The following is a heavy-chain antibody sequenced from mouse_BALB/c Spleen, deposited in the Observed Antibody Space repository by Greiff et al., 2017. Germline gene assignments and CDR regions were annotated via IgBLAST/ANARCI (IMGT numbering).Heavy chain of an antibody. CDR3: AKEGRYEAMDY. J-gene: IGHJ4*01. Sequence: VQLQQSGAELARPGASVKMSCKASGYTFTSYTMHWVKQRPGQGLEWIGYINPSSGYTNYNQKFKDKATLTADKSSSTAYMQLSSLTSEDSAVYYCAKEGRYEAMDYWGQGTSVTVSS. D-gene: IGHD2-10*02. CDR2: INPSSGYT. V-gene: IGHV1-4*01. CDR1: GYTFTSYT.